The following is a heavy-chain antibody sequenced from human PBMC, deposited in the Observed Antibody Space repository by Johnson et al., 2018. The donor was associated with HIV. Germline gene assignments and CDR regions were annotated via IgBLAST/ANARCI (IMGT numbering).Heavy chain of an antibody. CDR3: ARRCSSSSCSHGAFDI. D-gene: IGHD2-2*01. CDR2: IYSDGRT. J-gene: IGHJ3*02. V-gene: IGHV3-NL1*01. Sequence: QVQLVESGGGVVQPGRSLRLSCAASGFTFSSYGMHWVRQAPGKGLEWVSVIYSDGRTYYADSVKGRFTISRDGSKNTLFLQMNSLRAEDTAVYYCARRCSSSSCSHGAFDIWGQGTVVTVSS. CDR1: GFTFSSYG.